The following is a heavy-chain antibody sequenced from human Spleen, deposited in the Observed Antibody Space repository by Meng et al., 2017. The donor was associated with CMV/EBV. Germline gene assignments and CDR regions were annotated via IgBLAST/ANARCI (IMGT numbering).Heavy chain of an antibody. V-gene: IGHV4-39*01. CDR1: GGSISSSSYY. D-gene: IGHD1-26*01. CDR3: ARHDYSGSYFDY. CDR2: VYYSGST. Sequence: VSGGSISSSSYYWGWLRQPPGKGLEWIGSVYYSGSTYYNPSLKSRISLSVDTSKHQFSLKLNSVTAADTAVYYCARHDYSGSYFDYWGQGTLVTVSS. J-gene: IGHJ4*02.